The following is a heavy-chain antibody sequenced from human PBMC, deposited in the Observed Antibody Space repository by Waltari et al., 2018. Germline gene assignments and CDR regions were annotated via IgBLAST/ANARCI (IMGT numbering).Heavy chain of an antibody. CDR3: ARLTAAPYYYYGMDV. J-gene: IGHJ6*02. CDR1: GGSISSSSYY. Sequence: QLQLQESGPGLVKPSETLSLTCTVSGGSISSSSYYWGWIRQPPGKGLEWIGSIYYSGGTDSNPSLKSRVTISVDTSKNQFSLKLSSVTAADTAVYYCARLTAAPYYYYGMDVWGQGTTVTVSS. V-gene: IGHV4-39*01. CDR2: IYYSGGT. D-gene: IGHD2-2*01.